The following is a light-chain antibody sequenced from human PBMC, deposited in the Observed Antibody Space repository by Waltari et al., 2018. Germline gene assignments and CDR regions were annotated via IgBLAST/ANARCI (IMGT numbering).Light chain of an antibody. CDR2: WAS. CDR1: QSLLYSSNNKNY. J-gene: IGKJ4*01. Sequence: DIVMTQSPHSLAVSVGERATITCKSSQSLLYSSNNKNYLAWYQQKPGQPPKLLIYWASTREFGVPDRFSGSGSGTDFTLTISSLQAEDVAVYYCQQYYSTSPLTFGGGTKVGIK. V-gene: IGKV4-1*01. CDR3: QQYYSTSPLT.